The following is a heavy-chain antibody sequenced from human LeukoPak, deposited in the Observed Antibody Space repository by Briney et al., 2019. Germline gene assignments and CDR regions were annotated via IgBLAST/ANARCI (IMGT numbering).Heavy chain of an antibody. D-gene: IGHD6-19*01. CDR3: ARGRTPYPKKGSGWYEYFGY. Sequence: ASVKVSCKASGYTFTSYDINWVRQATGQGLEWMGWMNPNSGNTGYAQKFQGRVTMTRNTSISTAYMELSSLRSEDTAVYYCARGRTPYPKKGSGWYEYFGYWGQGTLVTVSS. CDR1: GYTFTSYD. J-gene: IGHJ4*02. CDR2: MNPNSGNT. V-gene: IGHV1-8*01.